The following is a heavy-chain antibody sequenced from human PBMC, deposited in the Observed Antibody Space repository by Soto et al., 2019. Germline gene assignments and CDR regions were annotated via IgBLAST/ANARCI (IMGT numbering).Heavy chain of an antibody. CDR1: GYTFTSYA. V-gene: IGHV1-3*01. CDR2: INAGNGNT. D-gene: IGHD2-15*01. J-gene: IGHJ4*02. Sequence: ASVKVCCKASGYTFTSYAMQWVRQATGQRLEWMGWINAGNGNTKYSQKFQGRVTITRDTSASTAYMELSSLRSEDTAVYYCARDLGGWPDYWGQGTLVTVSS. CDR3: ARDLGGWPDY.